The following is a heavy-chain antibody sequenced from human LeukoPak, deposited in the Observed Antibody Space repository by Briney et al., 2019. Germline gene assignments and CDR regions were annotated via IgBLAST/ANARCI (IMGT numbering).Heavy chain of an antibody. CDR3: ARRGEYSGSPLDY. Sequence: SETLSLTCAVYGGSFSGYYWSWIRQPPGKGLEWIGDINHSGSTNYNPSLKSRVTVSVDTSKNQFSLKLSSVTAADTAVYYCARRGEYSGSPLDYWGQGTLVTVSS. CDR2: INHSGST. D-gene: IGHD5-12*01. V-gene: IGHV4-34*01. CDR1: GGSFSGYY. J-gene: IGHJ4*02.